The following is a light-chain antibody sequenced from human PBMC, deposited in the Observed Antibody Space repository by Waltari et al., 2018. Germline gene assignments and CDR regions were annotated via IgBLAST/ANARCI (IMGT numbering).Light chain of an antibody. CDR1: QSIGSNY. J-gene: IGKJ1*01. CDR3: QQYRSSPWT. V-gene: IGKV3-20*01. CDR2: ASS. Sequence: EIVLTQSPGPLSLSPGERAPLSCRASQSIGSNYLAWYQQRPGQAPRLLIYASSSRATGVPDRFSGSGSGTDFSLTISRLEPEDFGVYYCQQYRSSPWTFGQGTKVEIK.